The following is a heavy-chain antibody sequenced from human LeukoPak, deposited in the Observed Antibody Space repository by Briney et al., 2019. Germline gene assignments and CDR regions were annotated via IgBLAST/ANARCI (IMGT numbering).Heavy chain of an antibody. V-gene: IGHV3-74*01. CDR3: ARVLSSGWYKNWFDP. J-gene: IGHJ5*02. D-gene: IGHD6-19*01. CDR1: GFTFSSYW. Sequence: GGSLRLSCAASGFTFSSYWIHWVRQAPGKGLVWVSRINSDGSSTRYADSVKGRFTISRDNAKNTLYLQMNSLRAEDTAMYYCARVLSSGWYKNWFDPWGQGTLVTVSS. CDR2: INSDGSST.